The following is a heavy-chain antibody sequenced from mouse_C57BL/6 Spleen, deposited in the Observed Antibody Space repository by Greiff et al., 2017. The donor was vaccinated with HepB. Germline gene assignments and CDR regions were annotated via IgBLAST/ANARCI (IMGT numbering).Heavy chain of an antibody. CDR1: GFTFSDYG. V-gene: IGHV5-17*01. CDR3: ATHYDDYAMDY. J-gene: IGHJ4*01. Sequence: DVMLVESGGGLVKPGGSLKLSCAASGFTFSDYGMHWVRQAPEKGLEWVAYISSGSSTIYYADTVKGRFTISRDNAKNTLFLQMTSLRSEDTAMYYCATHYDDYAMDYWGQGTSVTVSS. D-gene: IGHD2-4*01. CDR2: ISSGSSTI.